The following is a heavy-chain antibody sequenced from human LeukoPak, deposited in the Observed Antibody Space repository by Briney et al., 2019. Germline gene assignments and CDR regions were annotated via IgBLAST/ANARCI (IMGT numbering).Heavy chain of an antibody. V-gene: IGHV1-69*05. CDR3: ARDSCGGDCYPGSYAFDT. CDR2: IIPIFGTA. CDR1: GGTFSSYA. Sequence: ASVKVSCKASGGTFSSYAISWVRQAPGQGLEWMGGIIPIFGTANYAQKFQGRVTITTDESTSTAYMELSSLRSEDTAVYYCARDSCGGDCYPGSYAFDTWGQGTMVTVSS. J-gene: IGHJ3*02. D-gene: IGHD2-21*02.